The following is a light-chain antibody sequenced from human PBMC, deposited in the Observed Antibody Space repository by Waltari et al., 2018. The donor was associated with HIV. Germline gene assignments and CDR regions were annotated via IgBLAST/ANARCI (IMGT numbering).Light chain of an antibody. J-gene: IGLJ2*01. CDR1: SSNIGGNF. CDR2: RNN. V-gene: IGLV1-47*01. Sequence: QSVLTQPPSASGTPGQRVTISCSGSSSNIGGNFVFWYQQFPGTAPKLLIYRNNPLPSGVPDRFSGSKSGTSASLAISGLRSEDEADYYCTTWDDSLSGPVFGGGTKLTVL. CDR3: TTWDDSLSGPV.